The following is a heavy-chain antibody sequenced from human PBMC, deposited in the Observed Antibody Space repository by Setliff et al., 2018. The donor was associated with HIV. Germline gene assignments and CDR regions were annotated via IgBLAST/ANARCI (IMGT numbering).Heavy chain of an antibody. V-gene: IGHV3-30*02. CDR3: AKEGSNWYPPNYFDY. J-gene: IGHJ4*02. CDR2: IWNDGSNK. D-gene: IGHD4-4*01. CDR1: GFTFSSYG. Sequence: QPGGSLRLSCAASGFTFSSYGMHWVRQAPGKGLEWVAVIWNDGSNKYYADSVKGRFTISRDNSKNTLYLQMNSLRTEDTAVYYCAKEGSNWYPPNYFDYWGQGTLVTVSS.